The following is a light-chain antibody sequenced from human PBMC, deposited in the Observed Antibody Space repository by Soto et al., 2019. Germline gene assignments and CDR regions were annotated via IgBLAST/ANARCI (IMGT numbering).Light chain of an antibody. J-gene: IGLJ3*02. CDR3: GIWDTSRWV. CDR2: KTN. Sequence: QSVLTQPPSVSAAPGQRVTISCSGISSNIGNNYVSWYQRLPGTAPKLLIYKTNKRASGIPDRFSGSRSGTSATLAITGLQNGDEADYYCGIWDTSRWVFGGGTKLTVL. CDR1: SSNIGNNY. V-gene: IGLV1-51*02.